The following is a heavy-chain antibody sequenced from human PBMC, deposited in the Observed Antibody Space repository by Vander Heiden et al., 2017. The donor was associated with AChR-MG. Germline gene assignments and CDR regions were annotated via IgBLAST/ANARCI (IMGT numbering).Heavy chain of an antibody. D-gene: IGHD3-22*01. V-gene: IGHV4-39*01. CDR1: GGSIRSSSYY. CDR3: SSYYYDSSGYWSDY. Sequence: QLQLQESGPGLVKPSETLSLTCTVSGGSIRSSSYYLGWIRPPPGKGLEWIVSIYYSGSTYYNPSLKSRVTISVDTSKNQFSLKLSSVTAADTAVYYCSSYYYDSSGYWSDYWGQGTLVTVSS. J-gene: IGHJ4*02. CDR2: IYYSGST.